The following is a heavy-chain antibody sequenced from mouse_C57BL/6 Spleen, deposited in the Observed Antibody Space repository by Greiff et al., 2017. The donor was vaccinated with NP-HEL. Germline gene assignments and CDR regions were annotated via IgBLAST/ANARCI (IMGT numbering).Heavy chain of an antibody. CDR1: GYTFTDYE. J-gene: IGHJ2*01. CDR3: TRKDYGSRGGYFDY. CDR2: IDPETGGT. Sequence: QVQLQQSGAELVRPGASVTLSCKASGYTFTDYEMHWVKQTPVHGLEWIGAIDPETGGTAYNQKFKGKAILTADKSSSTAYVELRSLTSEDSAVYYCTRKDYGSRGGYFDYWGQGTTLTVSS. D-gene: IGHD1-1*01. V-gene: IGHV1-15*01.